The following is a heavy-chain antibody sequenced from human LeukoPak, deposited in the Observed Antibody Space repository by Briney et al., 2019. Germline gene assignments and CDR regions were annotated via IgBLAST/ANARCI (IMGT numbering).Heavy chain of an antibody. Sequence: PGGSLRLSCAASGFTFSSYEMNWVRQAAGKGLEWVSYISSSGSTIYYADSVKGRFTISRDNAKNSLYLQMNSLRAEDTAVYYCARENRVTTLYYYYGMDVWGQGTTVTVSS. J-gene: IGHJ6*02. CDR1: GFTFSSYE. V-gene: IGHV3-48*03. CDR3: ARENRVTTLYYYYGMDV. D-gene: IGHD4-11*01. CDR2: ISSSGSTI.